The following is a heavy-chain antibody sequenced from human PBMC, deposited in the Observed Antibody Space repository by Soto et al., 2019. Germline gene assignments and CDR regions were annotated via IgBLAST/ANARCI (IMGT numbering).Heavy chain of an antibody. J-gene: IGHJ6*02. D-gene: IGHD6-19*01. CDR2: ISAYNGNT. CDR1: GYTFTSYG. V-gene: IGHV1-18*04. CDR3: ARDRSPQSLVRSFDLADYGIDV. Sequence: QVQLVQSGAEVKKPGASVKVSCKASGYTFTSYGISWVRQAPGQGLEWMGWISAYNGNTNYAQKLQGRVTMTTDTSTSTAYMELRSLRSDDTAVYYCARDRSPQSLVRSFDLADYGIDVWGQGTTVTVSS.